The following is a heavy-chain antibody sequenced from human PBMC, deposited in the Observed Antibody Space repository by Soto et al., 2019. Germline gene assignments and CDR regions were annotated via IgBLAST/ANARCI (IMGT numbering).Heavy chain of an antibody. J-gene: IGHJ4*02. CDR1: GFTFSSYA. Sequence: GGSLRLSCAASGFTFSSYAMSWVRQAPGKGLEWVSAISGSGGSTYYADSVKGRFTISRDNSKNTLYLQMNSLRAEDTAVYYCAKDPPRGYYDSSGYPDYWGQGTLVTVSS. CDR2: ISGSGGST. D-gene: IGHD3-22*01. CDR3: AKDPPRGYYDSSGYPDY. V-gene: IGHV3-23*01.